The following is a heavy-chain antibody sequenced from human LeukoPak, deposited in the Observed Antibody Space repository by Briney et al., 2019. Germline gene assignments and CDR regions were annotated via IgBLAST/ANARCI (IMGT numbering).Heavy chain of an antibody. Sequence: GGSLRLSCAASGFTFSNHDMHWARQAPGKGLEWVAVISYDGSNKNYADSVKGRFTISRDNSKNTLYLQLNSLRTEDTAIYYCARKAFASGNYHWFDPWGQGTLVTVSS. CDR1: GFTFSNHD. CDR2: ISYDGSNK. V-gene: IGHV3-30*03. J-gene: IGHJ5*02. D-gene: IGHD3-10*01. CDR3: ARKAFASGNYHWFDP.